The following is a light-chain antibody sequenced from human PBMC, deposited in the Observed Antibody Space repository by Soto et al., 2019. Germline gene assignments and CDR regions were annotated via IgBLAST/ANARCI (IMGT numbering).Light chain of an antibody. CDR1: SSDVGGYNY. V-gene: IGLV2-14*01. CDR3: SSYTSSSPRV. Sequence: QSVLTQPASVSGSPGQSITISCTGTSSDVGGYNYVSWYQQHPGKAPKLMIYEVSNRPSGVSHRFSGSKSGNTASLTISGLQAEDEADYYCSSYTSSSPRVFGTGTKVTVL. CDR2: EVS. J-gene: IGLJ1*01.